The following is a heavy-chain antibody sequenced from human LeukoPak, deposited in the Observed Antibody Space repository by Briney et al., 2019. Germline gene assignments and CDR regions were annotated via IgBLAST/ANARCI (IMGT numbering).Heavy chain of an antibody. CDR3: AKGDKRITMIVVVIPFDY. D-gene: IGHD3-22*01. CDR1: GFTSSSYA. V-gene: IGHV3-30-3*01. Sequence: GGSLRLSCAASGFTSSSYAMHWVRQAPGKGLEWVAVISYDGSNKYYADSVKGRFTISRDNSKNTLYLQMNSLRAEDTAVYYCAKGDKRITMIVVVIPFDYWGQGTLVTVSS. J-gene: IGHJ4*02. CDR2: ISYDGSNK.